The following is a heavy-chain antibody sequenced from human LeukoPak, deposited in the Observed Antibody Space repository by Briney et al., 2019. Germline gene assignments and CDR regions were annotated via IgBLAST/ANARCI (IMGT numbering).Heavy chain of an antibody. J-gene: IGHJ5*02. Sequence: PSETLSLTCTVSGGSISSRSYYWGWIRQPPGKGLEWIGSMYYSGSTYYNPSLKSRVTISVDTSKNQFSLKLSSVTAADTAVYYCARGFVAAAGNWFDPWGQGTLVTVSS. V-gene: IGHV4-39*01. CDR1: GGSISSRSYY. CDR2: MYYSGST. CDR3: ARGFVAAAGNWFDP. D-gene: IGHD6-13*01.